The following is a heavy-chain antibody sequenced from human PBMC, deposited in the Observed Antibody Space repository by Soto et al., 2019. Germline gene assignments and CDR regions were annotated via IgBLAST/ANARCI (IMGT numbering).Heavy chain of an antibody. D-gene: IGHD3-3*01. CDR3: ARHTRSPTYYDFWSGFARGWFDP. V-gene: IGHV5-10-1*01. Sequence: GESLKISCKGSRYSFTSYWISWVRQMPGKGLEWMGRIDPSDSYTNYSPSFQGHVTISADKSISTAYLQWSSLKASDTAMYYCARHTRSPTYYDFWSGFARGWFDPWGQGTLVTVSS. J-gene: IGHJ5*02. CDR2: IDPSDSYT. CDR1: RYSFTSYW.